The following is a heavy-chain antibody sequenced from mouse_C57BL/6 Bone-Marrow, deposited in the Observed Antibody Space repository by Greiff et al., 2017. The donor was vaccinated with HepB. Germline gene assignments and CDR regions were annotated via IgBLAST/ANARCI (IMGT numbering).Heavy chain of an antibody. V-gene: IGHV1-69*01. CDR1: GYTFTSYW. CDR3: ASQANWDPYWYSDV. D-gene: IGHD4-1*01. Sequence: QVQLQQPGAELVMPGASVKLSCKASGYTFTSYWMHWVKQRPGQGLEWIGEIDPSDSYTNYNQKFKGKSTLTVDKSSSTAYMQLSSLTSEDSAVYYCASQANWDPYWYSDVWGTGTTVTVSS. CDR2: IDPSDSYT. J-gene: IGHJ1*03.